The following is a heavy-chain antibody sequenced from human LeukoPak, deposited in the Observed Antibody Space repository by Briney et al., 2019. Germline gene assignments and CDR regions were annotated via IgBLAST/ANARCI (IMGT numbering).Heavy chain of an antibody. J-gene: IGHJ4*02. CDR1: GFTFTSHV. CDR3: VREGLERRTNFDY. D-gene: IGHD1-1*01. CDR2: ISMNVQTT. V-gene: IGHV3-64D*06. Sequence: GGSLRLSCSASGFTFTSHVMHWVRRAPGKGLQYVSGISMNVQTTYYAGSVKGRFTISRDSSKNTVYLQMNSLTAEDTAVYYCVREGLERRTNFDYWGQGTLVSVSS.